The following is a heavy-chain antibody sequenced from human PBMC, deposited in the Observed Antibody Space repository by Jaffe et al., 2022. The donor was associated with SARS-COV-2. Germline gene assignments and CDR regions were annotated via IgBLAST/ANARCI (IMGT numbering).Heavy chain of an antibody. CDR3: ARDVRYYDSSGYSYGMDV. CDR1: GGSISSYY. V-gene: IGHV4-59*01. J-gene: IGHJ6*02. CDR2: IYYSGST. D-gene: IGHD3-22*01. Sequence: QVQLQESGPGLVKPSETLSLTCTVSGGSISSYYWSWIRQPPGKGLEWIGYIYYSGSTNYNPSLKSRVTISVDTSKNQFSLKLSSVTAADTAVYYCARDVRYYDSSGYSYGMDVWGQGTTVTVSS.